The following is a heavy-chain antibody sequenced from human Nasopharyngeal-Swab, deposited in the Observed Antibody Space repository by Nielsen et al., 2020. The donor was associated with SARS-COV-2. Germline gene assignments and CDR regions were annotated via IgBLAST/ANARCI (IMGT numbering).Heavy chain of an antibody. CDR2: IYHSGST. D-gene: IGHD4-17*01. CDR1: GGSISSYY. J-gene: IGHJ5*02. Sequence: SETLSLTCTVSGGSISSYYWSWIRQPPGKGLEWIRSIYHSGSTYYNPSLKSRVTISVDTSKNQFSLKLSSVTAADTAVYYCARHCGDYGDYARFDPWGQGTLVTVSS. CDR3: ARHCGDYGDYARFDP. V-gene: IGHV4-59*08.